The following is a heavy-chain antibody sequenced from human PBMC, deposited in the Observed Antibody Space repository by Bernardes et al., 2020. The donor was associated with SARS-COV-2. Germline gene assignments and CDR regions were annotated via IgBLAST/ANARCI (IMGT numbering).Heavy chain of an antibody. D-gene: IGHD3-22*01. CDR3: ARVAQYYYDSSGYDAFDI. CDR1: GFTFSSYW. Sequence: GGSLRLSCAASGFTFSSYWMHWVRQAPGKGLVWVSRINSDGSSTSYADSVKGRFTISRDNAKNTLYLQMNSLRAEDTAVYYCARVAQYYYDSSGYDAFDIWGQGTMVTVSS. CDR2: INSDGSST. V-gene: IGHV3-74*01. J-gene: IGHJ3*02.